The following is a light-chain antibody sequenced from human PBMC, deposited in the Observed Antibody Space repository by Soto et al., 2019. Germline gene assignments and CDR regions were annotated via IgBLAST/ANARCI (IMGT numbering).Light chain of an antibody. V-gene: IGKV3-11*01. Sequence: EIVLTQSPATPSLSPGGRATLSCRASQSVSSYLAWYQQKPGQAPRLLIYDASNRATGIPARFSGSGSGTDFTLTISSLEPEDFAVYYCQQRSNWPWTFGQGTKVDIK. CDR2: DAS. J-gene: IGKJ1*01. CDR3: QQRSNWPWT. CDR1: QSVSSY.